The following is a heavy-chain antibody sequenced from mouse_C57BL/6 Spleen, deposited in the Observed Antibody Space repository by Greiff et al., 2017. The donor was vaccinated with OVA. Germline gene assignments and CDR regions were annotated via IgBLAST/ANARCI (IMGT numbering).Heavy chain of an antibody. CDR1: GYTFTDYE. CDR2: IDPETGGT. Sequence: VKLQESGAELVRPGASVTLSCKASGYTFTDYEMHWVKQTPVHGLEWIGAIDPETGGTAYNQKFKGKAILTADKSSSTAYMELRSLTSEDSAVYYCTRSYSNGFAYWGQGTLVTVSA. D-gene: IGHD2-5*01. V-gene: IGHV1-15*01. J-gene: IGHJ3*01. CDR3: TRSYSNGFAY.